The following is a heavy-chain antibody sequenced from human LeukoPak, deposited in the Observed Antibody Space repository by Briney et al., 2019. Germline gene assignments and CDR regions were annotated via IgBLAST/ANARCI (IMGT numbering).Heavy chain of an antibody. D-gene: IGHD6-19*01. J-gene: IGHJ6*03. CDR3: AREDSSGESGGSYYYYYYYMDV. CDR2: ISSSSSYI. CDR1: GFTFSSYS. V-gene: IGHV3-21*01. Sequence: GGSLRLSCAASGFTFSSYSMNWVRQAPGKGLEWVSSISSSSSYIYYADSVKGRFTISRDNAKNSLYLQMNSLIAEDTAVYYCAREDSSGESGGSYYYYYYYMDVWGKGTTVTVSS.